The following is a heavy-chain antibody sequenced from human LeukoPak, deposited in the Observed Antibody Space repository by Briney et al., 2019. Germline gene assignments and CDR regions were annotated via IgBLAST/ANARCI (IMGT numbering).Heavy chain of an antibody. J-gene: IGHJ4*02. Sequence: SETLSLTCTVSGGSISSYYWSWIRQPPGKGLEWIGYIYYSGSTNYNPSLKSRVTISVDTSKNQFSLKLSSVTAADTAVYYCARGDEVGALNYWGQGTLVTVSS. D-gene: IGHD1-26*01. CDR3: ARGDEVGALNY. V-gene: IGHV4-59*01. CDR2: IYYSGST. CDR1: GGSISSYY.